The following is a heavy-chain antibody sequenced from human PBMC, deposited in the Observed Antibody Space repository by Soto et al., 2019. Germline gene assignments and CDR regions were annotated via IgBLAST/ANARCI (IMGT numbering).Heavy chain of an antibody. CDR2: ISAYNGNT. Sequence: QVQLVQSGAEVNKPWASVKVSCKASGYTFTNYGISWVRQAPGQGLEWMGWISAYNGNTDYAQKLQGRVTMTTDTSTSTAYMELRSLRSDDTAVYYCARVGAYCVSTSCHDYWGQGTLVTVSS. J-gene: IGHJ4*02. V-gene: IGHV1-18*01. CDR3: ARVGAYCVSTSCHDY. CDR1: GYTFTNYG. D-gene: IGHD2-2*01.